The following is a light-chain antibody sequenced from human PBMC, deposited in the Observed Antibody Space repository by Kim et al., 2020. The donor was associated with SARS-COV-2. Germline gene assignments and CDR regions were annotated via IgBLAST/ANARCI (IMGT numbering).Light chain of an antibody. Sequence: QSALTQPASVSGSPGQSITISCTGTSSDVGGYNYVSWYQQHPGKAPKLMIYDVCNRPSGVSNRFSGSKSGNTASLTISVLQAEDEADYYCSSYTSSSTRVFGGGTQLTVL. CDR1: SSDVGGYNY. J-gene: IGLJ3*02. CDR3: SSYTSSSTRV. V-gene: IGLV2-14*03. CDR2: DVC.